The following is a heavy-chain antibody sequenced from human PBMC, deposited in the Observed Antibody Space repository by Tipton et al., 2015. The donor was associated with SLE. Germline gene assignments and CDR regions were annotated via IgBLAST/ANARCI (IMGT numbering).Heavy chain of an antibody. J-gene: IGHJ6*03. CDR2: VYTTGST. Sequence: TLSLTCIVSNGSISSGSYYWSWFRQPAGKGLEWIGRVYTTGSTNYNPSRKSRVSISVDTSKNQFSLKLSSVTAADTAVYYCARAGAGYYYYYYMDVWGKGTTVTVSS. CDR3: ARAGAGYYYYYYMDV. CDR1: NGSISSGSYY. V-gene: IGHV4-61*02.